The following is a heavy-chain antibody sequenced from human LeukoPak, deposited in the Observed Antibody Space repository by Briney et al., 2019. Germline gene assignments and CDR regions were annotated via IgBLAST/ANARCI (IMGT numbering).Heavy chain of an antibody. J-gene: IGHJ5*02. D-gene: IGHD2-15*01. CDR1: GFTFSSYS. Sequence: GGSLRLSCAASGFTFSSYSMNWVRQAPGKGLEWVSSISSSSSYIYYADSVKGRFTVSRDNAKNSLYLQMNSLRAEDTAVYSCARGADGVSSNSRGWFDPWGQGTLVTVSS. V-gene: IGHV3-21*01. CDR3: ARGADGVSSNSRGWFDP. CDR2: ISSSSSYI.